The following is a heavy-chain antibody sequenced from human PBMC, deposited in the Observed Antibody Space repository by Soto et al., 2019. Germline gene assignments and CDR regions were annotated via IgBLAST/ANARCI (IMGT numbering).Heavy chain of an antibody. CDR2: ISAYNGQT. J-gene: IGHJ6*02. CDR1: AYSYTSYG. D-gene: IGHD3-16*01. V-gene: IGHV1-18*01. CDR3: ARDGRKELWAEGLTAMGV. Sequence: QVQLVQSGPEVKKPGASVNVSCKASAYSYTSYGISWVRQAPGQGLEWMGWISAYNGQTNYAQKFRGRVTFTTDASTTTAFMQLRSLRSDDTAMYFCARDGRKELWAEGLTAMGVWGQGTTVTV.